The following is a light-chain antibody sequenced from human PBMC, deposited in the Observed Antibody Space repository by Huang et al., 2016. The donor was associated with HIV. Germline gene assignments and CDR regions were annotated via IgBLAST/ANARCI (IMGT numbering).Light chain of an antibody. CDR1: QTINNY. Sequence: EIVLTQSPATLSLSPGERATLSCKASQTINNYLGWYQLKPGRAPRLLIYYASNRAPGIPARFSGSGSGTAFTLTVSGLEPEDSAVYYCQQRGNLLTFGGGTKVEIK. V-gene: IGKV3-11*01. CDR3: QQRGNLLT. J-gene: IGKJ4*01. CDR2: YAS.